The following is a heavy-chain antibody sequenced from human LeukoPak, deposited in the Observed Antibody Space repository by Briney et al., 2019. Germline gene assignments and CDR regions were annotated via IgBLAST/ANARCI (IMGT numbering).Heavy chain of an antibody. J-gene: IGHJ4*02. CDR2: IQYDENKK. CDR3: ARDVAWYCTRASCAYFGF. D-gene: IGHD2-2*01. V-gene: IGHV3-30*02. CDR1: GFTFSQYG. Sequence: PGGSLTPSCEASGFTFSQYGMHWVRQAPGKGLDWVSSIQYDENKKSYSDSVKGRFTFSEDNSKNTLFLQMNRLRVEDTAVYYCARDVAWYCTRASCAYFGFWGRETLVTVSS.